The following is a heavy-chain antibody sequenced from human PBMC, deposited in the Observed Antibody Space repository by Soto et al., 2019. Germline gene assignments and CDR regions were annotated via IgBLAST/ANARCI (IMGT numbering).Heavy chain of an antibody. D-gene: IGHD4-4*01. CDR2: ITPIFGTA. CDR3: ARDGGVYDYSPFDY. CDR1: GGTFSSYA. J-gene: IGHJ4*02. Sequence: EASVKVSCKASGGTFSSYAISWVRQAPGQGLEWMGGITPIFGTANYAQKFQGRVTITADESTSTAYMELSSLRSEDTAVYYCARDGGVYDYSPFDYWGQGTLVTSPQ. V-gene: IGHV1-69*13.